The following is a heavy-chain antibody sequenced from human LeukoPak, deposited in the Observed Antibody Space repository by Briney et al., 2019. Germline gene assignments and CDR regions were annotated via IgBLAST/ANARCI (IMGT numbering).Heavy chain of an antibody. J-gene: IGHJ6*03. D-gene: IGHD3-16*01. CDR1: GGTFISYA. Sequence: GASVKVSCKASGGTFISYAISWVRQAPGQGLEWMGGIIPIFGTANYAQKFQGRVTITADESTSTAYMELSSLRSEDTAVYYRARASLSGYGFTFDYYYMDVWGKGTTVTVSS. CDR2: IIPIFGTA. CDR3: ARASLSGYGFTFDYYYMDV. V-gene: IGHV1-69*13.